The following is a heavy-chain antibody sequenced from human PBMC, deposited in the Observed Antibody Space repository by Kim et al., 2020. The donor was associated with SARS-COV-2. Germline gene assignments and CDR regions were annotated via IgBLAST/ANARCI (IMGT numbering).Heavy chain of an antibody. J-gene: IGHJ4*02. CDR1: GGSFSGYY. CDR2: INHSGST. V-gene: IGHV4-34*01. D-gene: IGHD2-15*01. Sequence: SETLSLTCAVYGGSFSGYYWSWIRQPPGKGLEWIGEINHSGSTNYNPSLKSRVTISVDTSKIQFSLKLSSVTAADTAVYYCARGPLGYDYWGQGTLVTVSS. CDR3: ARGPLGYDY.